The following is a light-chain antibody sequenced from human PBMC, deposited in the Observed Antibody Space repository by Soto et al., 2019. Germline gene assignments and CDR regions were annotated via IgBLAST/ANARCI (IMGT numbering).Light chain of an antibody. Sequence: QSALTQPASVSGSPGQSITISCTGTSSDVGSHNLVSWYQQHPGKAPKLMIYEVSKRPSGVSNRFSGSKSGNTASLTISGLQAEDEADYYCCSYAGSSTLLVFGTGTKVTVL. V-gene: IGLV2-23*02. CDR2: EVS. CDR3: CSYAGSSTLLV. CDR1: SSDVGSHNL. J-gene: IGLJ1*01.